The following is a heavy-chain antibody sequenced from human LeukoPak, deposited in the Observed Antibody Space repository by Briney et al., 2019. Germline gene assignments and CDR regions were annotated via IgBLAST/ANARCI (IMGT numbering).Heavy chain of an antibody. CDR2: IYYSGST. CDR3: ARADYGDYHDAFDI. J-gene: IGHJ3*02. Sequence: SETLSLTCTVSGGSISSSSYYWGWIRQPPGKGLEWIGSIYYSGSTYYNPSLKSRVTISVDTSKNQFSLKLSSVTAADTAVYYCARADYGDYHDAFDIWGQGTMVTVSS. CDR1: GGSISSSSYY. V-gene: IGHV4-39*07. D-gene: IGHD4-17*01.